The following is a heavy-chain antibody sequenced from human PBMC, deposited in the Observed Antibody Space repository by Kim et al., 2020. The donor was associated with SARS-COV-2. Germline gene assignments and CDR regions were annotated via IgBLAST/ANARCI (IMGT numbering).Heavy chain of an antibody. CDR2: INTNTGNP. Sequence: ASVKVSCKASGYTFTSYAMNWVRQAPGQGLEWMGWINTNTGNPTYAQGFTGRFVFSLDTSVSTAYLQISSLKAEDTAVYYCARVNWQLVRADYYYYGMDVWGQGTTVTVSS. CDR1: GYTFTSYA. CDR3: ARVNWQLVRADYYYYGMDV. J-gene: IGHJ6*02. D-gene: IGHD6-6*01. V-gene: IGHV7-4-1*02.